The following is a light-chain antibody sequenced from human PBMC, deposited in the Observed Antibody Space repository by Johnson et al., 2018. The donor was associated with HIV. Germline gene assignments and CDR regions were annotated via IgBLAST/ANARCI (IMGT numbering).Light chain of an antibody. CDR1: SSNIGNND. CDR3: GTWDSSLSAGV. J-gene: IGLJ1*01. CDR2: DNT. V-gene: IGLV1-51*01. Sequence: QSVLTQPPSVSAAPGQKVTISCSGSSSNIGNNDVSWYQHLPGAAPKLLIYDNTKRPSGIPDRFSGSKSATSATLGITGLQTGDEADYYCGTWDSSLSAGVFGTGTKVTVL.